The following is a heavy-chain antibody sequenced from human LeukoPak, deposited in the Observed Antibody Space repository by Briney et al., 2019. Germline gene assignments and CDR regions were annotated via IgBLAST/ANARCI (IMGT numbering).Heavy chain of an antibody. CDR3: ARDYGGYYDSSGPLGI. Sequence: PSETLSLTCTVSVGSISSYYWRWIRQPPGKGLGWFGYIYYSGSTNYNPSLRSRVTISVDTSKNQFSLKLNSVTAADTAVYYCARDYGGYYDSSGPLGIWGQGTLVTVSS. CDR1: VGSISSYY. D-gene: IGHD3-22*01. CDR2: IYYSGST. J-gene: IGHJ4*02. V-gene: IGHV4-59*01.